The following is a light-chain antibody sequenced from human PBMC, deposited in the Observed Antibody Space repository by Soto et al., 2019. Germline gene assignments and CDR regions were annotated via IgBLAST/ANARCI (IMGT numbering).Light chain of an antibody. CDR3: QQTYTTPEIT. CDR1: QSISIS. V-gene: IGKV1-39*01. J-gene: IGKJ5*01. Sequence: DIQMTQSPSSLSASVGDRATITCRASQSISISLNWYQLKPGKAPNLXXYGASYLKRGVPTRFSGSGSGTDLTLTISSLQPEDFATYYCQQTYTTPEITFGQGTGLENK. CDR2: GAS.